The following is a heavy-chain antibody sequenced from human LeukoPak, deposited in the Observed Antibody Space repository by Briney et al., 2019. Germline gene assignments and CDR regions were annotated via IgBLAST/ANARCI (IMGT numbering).Heavy chain of an antibody. CDR1: GFIFSNYA. Sequence: GGSPRLSCAASGFIFSNYAMHWVRQAPGKGLEWVALISSDGSKTYHADSVKGRFSISRDNSKNTLYLELNSLRAEDTSVYYCARDSTYWYDSGSSGPHYFDYWGQGTLVTVSS. V-gene: IGHV3-30*01. J-gene: IGHJ4*02. D-gene: IGHD3-10*01. CDR2: ISSDGSKT. CDR3: ARDSTYWYDSGSSGPHYFDY.